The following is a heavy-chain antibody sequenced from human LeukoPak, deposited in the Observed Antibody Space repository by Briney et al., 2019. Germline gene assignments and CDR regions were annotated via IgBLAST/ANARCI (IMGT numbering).Heavy chain of an antibody. CDR3: ARGLAKYDILTGYYNVHYFDY. CDR2: IYTSGST. Sequence: SETLSLTCTVSGGSISSSSYYWGWIRQPPGKGLEWIGRIYTSGSTNYNPSLKSRVTMSVDTSKNQFSLKLSSVTAADTAVYYCARGLAKYDILTGYYNVHYFDYWGQGTLVTVSS. J-gene: IGHJ4*02. D-gene: IGHD3-9*01. V-gene: IGHV4-61*05. CDR1: GGSISSSSYY.